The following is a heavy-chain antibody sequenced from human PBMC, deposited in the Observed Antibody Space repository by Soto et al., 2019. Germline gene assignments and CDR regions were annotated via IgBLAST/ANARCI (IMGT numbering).Heavy chain of an antibody. CDR2: IYSTGST. CDR3: ARLNSGLYQSFDS. D-gene: IGHD2-8*01. CDR1: GGSIRSGGYF. Sequence: QVQLEASGPGLVKPSQTVSLTCSVSGGSIRSGGYFWTWIRQHPGKGLEYIGHIYSTGSTYYIPSLSRSLTMSLDTSKNQFSLNLTSVTAADTALYFCARLNSGLYQSFDSWGQGALVTVSS. J-gene: IGHJ4*02. V-gene: IGHV4-31*03.